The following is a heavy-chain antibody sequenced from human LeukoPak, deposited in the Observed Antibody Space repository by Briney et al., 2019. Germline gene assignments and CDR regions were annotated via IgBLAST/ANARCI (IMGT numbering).Heavy chain of an antibody. CDR3: ARDDGGSYPNYFEN. J-gene: IGHJ4*02. Sequence: PGGSLRLSCSASGLTLSGYWMHWVRQIPGKGLVWVSRIDSDGSGTSYADSVKGRFTISRDNAKKSLYLQMNGLRAEDTAVFYFARDDGGSYPNYFENWGQGTLVTVSS. D-gene: IGHD1-26*01. V-gene: IGHV3-74*01. CDR1: GLTLSGYW. CDR2: IDSDGSGT.